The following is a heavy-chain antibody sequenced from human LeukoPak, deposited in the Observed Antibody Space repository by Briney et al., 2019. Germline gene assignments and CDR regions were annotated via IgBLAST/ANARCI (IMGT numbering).Heavy chain of an antibody. D-gene: IGHD2-8*01. CDR3: ARHFDCSNGACKDY. CDR2: INRSGST. J-gene: IGHJ4*02. CDR1: GGSFSGYY. V-gene: IGHV4-34*01. Sequence: PSETLSLTCAVYGGSFSGYYWSWIRQPPGKGLEWIGEINRSGSTNYNPSLKSRVTISIDTSKNQFSLWLTSVTAADTAVYYCARHFDCSNGACKDYWGQGTLVTVSP.